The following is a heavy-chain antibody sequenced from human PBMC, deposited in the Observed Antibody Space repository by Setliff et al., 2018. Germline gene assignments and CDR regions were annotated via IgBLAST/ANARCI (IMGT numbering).Heavy chain of an antibody. D-gene: IGHD3-3*01. CDR2: IYYSGST. V-gene: IGHV4-39*07. CDR3: ARRETYDNFWSGYYAY. J-gene: IGHJ4*02. CDR1: CGSISSSSYY. Sequence: PSETLSLTWTVSCGSISSSSYYWGWIRQPPGKGLEWIGSIYYSGSTYYNPSLKSRVTISVDTSKNQFSLKLCSVTAADTAVYYCARRETYDNFWSGYYAYWGQGTLVTVSS.